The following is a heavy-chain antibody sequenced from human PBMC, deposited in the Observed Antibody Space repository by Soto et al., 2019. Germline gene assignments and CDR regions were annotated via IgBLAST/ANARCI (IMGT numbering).Heavy chain of an antibody. CDR1: GFTFNDYA. CDR2: ISGSGSST. CDR3: AKEKIASTVADFFDY. Sequence: VGSLRLSCGASGFTFNDYARTWVRQTPGKGLQWVSTISGSGSSTFYADSVRGRFTISRDNSKNTLYLQMNSLRAEDTALYYCAKEKIASTVADFFDYWGQGTLVTVSS. J-gene: IGHJ4*02. V-gene: IGHV3-23*01. D-gene: IGHD6-19*01.